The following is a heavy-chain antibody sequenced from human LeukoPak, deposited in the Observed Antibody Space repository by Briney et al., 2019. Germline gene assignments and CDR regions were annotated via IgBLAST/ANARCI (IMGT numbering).Heavy chain of an antibody. D-gene: IGHD5-18*01. V-gene: IGHV3-30*04. J-gene: IGHJ3*02. CDR2: ISYDGSSK. Sequence: GGSLRLSCAASGFTFSTYAMHWVRQAPGKWLECVAVISYDGSSKYYADSVKGRFTISRDNSKNTLYLQMNSLRAEDKAVYYCARARSSYGYGDAFDIWGQGTMVTVSS. CDR1: GFTFSTYA. CDR3: ARARSSYGYGDAFDI.